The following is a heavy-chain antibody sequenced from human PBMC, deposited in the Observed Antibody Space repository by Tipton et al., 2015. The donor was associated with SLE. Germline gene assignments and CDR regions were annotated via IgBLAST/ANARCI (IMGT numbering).Heavy chain of an antibody. Sequence: TLSLTCTVSGVSFSSYYWSWIRQSPGKRLEWIGYVFYTGSTKYNPSLKSRVTISVDTSKNQFSLKLSSVTAADTAVYYCARDRRLIAAPSFWWYFDLWGRGTLVTVSS. CDR2: VFYTGST. CDR1: GVSFSSYY. D-gene: IGHD6-13*01. V-gene: IGHV4-4*08. CDR3: ARDRRLIAAPSFWWYFDL. J-gene: IGHJ2*01.